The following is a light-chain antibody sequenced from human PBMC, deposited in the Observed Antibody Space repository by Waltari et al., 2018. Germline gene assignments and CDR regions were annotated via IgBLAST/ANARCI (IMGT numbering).Light chain of an antibody. CDR1: QSISIW. CDR3: QQYSTYPWT. J-gene: IGKJ1*01. Sequence: DIQMTQSPSTLSASVGDRVTITCRASQSISIWLAWYQQKPGKAPKLLINKASTLESGVPSRFSGSGSGTEFTLTISRLQPDDSATYFYQQYSTYPWTFGQGTKVEIK. V-gene: IGKV1-5*03. CDR2: KAS.